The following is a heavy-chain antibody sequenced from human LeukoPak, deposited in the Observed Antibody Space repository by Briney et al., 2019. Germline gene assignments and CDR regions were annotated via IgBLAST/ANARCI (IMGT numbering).Heavy chain of an antibody. V-gene: IGHV3-74*01. CDR1: GFTFSSYW. J-gene: IGHJ4*02. CDR2: INSDGSST. D-gene: IGHD3-3*01. CDR3: ARVADSYDFWSGYYKY. Sequence: GGSLRLSCAASGFTFSSYWMHWVRQAPGKGLVWVSRINSDGSSTSYADSVKGRFTISRDNAKNTLYLQMNSLRAEDTAVYYCARVADSYDFWSGYYKYWGLGTLVTVSS.